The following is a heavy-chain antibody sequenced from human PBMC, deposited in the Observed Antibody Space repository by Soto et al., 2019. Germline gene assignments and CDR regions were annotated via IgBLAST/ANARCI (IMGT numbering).Heavy chain of an antibody. CDR1: GGFISNYY. Sequence: PSETLSLTCTVSGGFISNYYWSWMRQSPGKGLELIGYIQHTGTTTYNPSLKSRVTMSLDTSGNQFSLRLDSVTAADTAVYYCARSIDGSGFYFSNCWGQGTLVTVSS. CDR3: ARSIDGSGFYFSNC. J-gene: IGHJ4*02. V-gene: IGHV4-59*01. CDR2: IQHTGTT. D-gene: IGHD3-22*01.